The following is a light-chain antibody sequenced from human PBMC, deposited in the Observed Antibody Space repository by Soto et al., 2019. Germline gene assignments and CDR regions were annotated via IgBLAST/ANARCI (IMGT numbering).Light chain of an antibody. CDR1: QGAGNF. CDR2: YIS. V-gene: IGKV3D-15*01. CDR3: QQHNQWPIT. J-gene: IGKJ5*01. Sequence: ERVMTQSPATLSVSPGETASLSCRASQGAGNFLAWYQQKPGQAPRLLIYYISTRATGIPARFSGSGSGTEFTLTINSLQSEDSAVYYCQQHNQWPITFGQGTRLEIK.